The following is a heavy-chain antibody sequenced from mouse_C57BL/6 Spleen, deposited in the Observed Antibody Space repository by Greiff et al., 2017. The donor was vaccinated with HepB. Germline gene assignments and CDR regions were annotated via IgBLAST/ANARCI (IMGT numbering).Heavy chain of an antibody. D-gene: IGHD2-1*01. CDR3: ARGDYGSYFDY. CDR2: IDPSDSYT. V-gene: IGHV1-50*01. CDR1: GYTFTSYW. Sequence: QVQLQQPGAELVKPGASVKLSCKASGYTFTSYWMQWVKQRPGQGLEWIGEIDPSDSYTNYNQKFKGKATLTVDTSSSTAYMQLSSLTSEDSAVYYCARGDYGSYFDYWGQGTTLTVSS. J-gene: IGHJ2*01.